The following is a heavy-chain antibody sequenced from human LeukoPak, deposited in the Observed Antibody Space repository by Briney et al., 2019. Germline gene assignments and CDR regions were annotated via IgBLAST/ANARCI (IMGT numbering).Heavy chain of an antibody. CDR3: ARDRSLHYGSGSLDY. CDR2: IWYDGSNK. J-gene: IGHJ4*02. V-gene: IGHV3-33*01. D-gene: IGHD3-10*01. CDR1: GFTFSSYG. Sequence: GGSLRLSCAASGFTFSSYGMHWVRQAPGKGLEWVAVIWYDGSNKYYADSVKGRFTISRDNSKNTLYLQMNSLRAQHTAVYYCARDRSLHYGSGSLDYWGQGTLVTVSS.